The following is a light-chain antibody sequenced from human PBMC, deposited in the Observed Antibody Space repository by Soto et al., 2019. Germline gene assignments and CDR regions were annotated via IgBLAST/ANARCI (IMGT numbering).Light chain of an antibody. CDR3: QQYFTSPLT. CDR2: GAS. CDR1: QSVSSSF. J-gene: IGKJ4*01. V-gene: IGKV3-20*01. Sequence: EIVMTQSPATLSVSPGERATLSCRASQSVSSSFLAWYQHKPGQAPRLLIYGASSRATGIPDRFSGGGSGTDFTLTISRLEPEDFAMYYCQQYFTSPLTFGGGTRWIS.